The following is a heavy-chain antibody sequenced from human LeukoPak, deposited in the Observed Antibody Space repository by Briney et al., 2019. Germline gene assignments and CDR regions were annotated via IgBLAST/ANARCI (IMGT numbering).Heavy chain of an antibody. CDR1: GYTFTSYY. V-gene: IGHV1-46*01. J-gene: IGHJ4*02. D-gene: IGHD5-12*01. Sequence: GASVKVSCKASGYTFTSYYMHWVRQAPGQGLEWMGIINPSGGSTSYAQKFQGRVTMTRDTSTSTVYMELSSLRSEDTAVYYCARASVDIVATRTFDYWGQGTLVTVSS. CDR3: ARASVDIVATRTFDY. CDR2: INPSGGST.